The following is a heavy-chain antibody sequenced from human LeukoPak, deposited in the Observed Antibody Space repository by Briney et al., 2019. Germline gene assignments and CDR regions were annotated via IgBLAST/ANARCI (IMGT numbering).Heavy chain of an antibody. CDR1: GYTFTGFY. V-gene: IGHV1-2*02. J-gene: IGHJ2*01. Sequence: SVKVSCKASGYTFTGFYIHWVRQAPGQGLEWMGWVNPNSGDTNHAQNFQARVTMTWDTSISTVYLELSRLTSDDTAVYYCARSSLDWCVDLWGRGTLLTVSS. CDR3: ARSSLDWCVDL. CDR2: VNPNSGDT.